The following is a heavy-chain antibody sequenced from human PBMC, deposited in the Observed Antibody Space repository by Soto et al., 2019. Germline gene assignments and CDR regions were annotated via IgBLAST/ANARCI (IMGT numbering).Heavy chain of an antibody. J-gene: IGHJ6*02. CDR2: INAGNGNT. CDR3: ARGGTGSGSYTRYYYYGMDV. D-gene: IGHD3-10*01. Sequence: GASVKVSCKASGYTFPSCAMHCVRQAPGQRLEWMGWINAGNGNTKYSQKFQGRVTITRDTSASTAYMELSSLRSEDTAVYYCARGGTGSGSYTRYYYYGMDVWGQGTTVTVSS. V-gene: IGHV1-3*01. CDR1: GYTFPSCA.